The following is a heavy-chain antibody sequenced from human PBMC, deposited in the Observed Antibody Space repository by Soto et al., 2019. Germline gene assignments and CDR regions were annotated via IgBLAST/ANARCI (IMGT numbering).Heavy chain of an antibody. CDR2: IYYSGST. Sequence: PSETLSLTCTVSGGSISSYYWSWIRQPPGKGLEWIGYIYYSGSTNYNPSLKSRVTISVDTSKNQFSLKLSSVTAADTAVYYCESLTRDGYNSGWLDPCGQGTLVTVYS. V-gene: IGHV4-59*01. D-gene: IGHD5-12*01. J-gene: IGHJ5*02. CDR1: GGSISSYY. CDR3: ESLTRDGYNSGWLDP.